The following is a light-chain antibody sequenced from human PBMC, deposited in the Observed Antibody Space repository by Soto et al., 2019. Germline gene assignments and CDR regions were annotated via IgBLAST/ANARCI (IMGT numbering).Light chain of an antibody. J-gene: IGLJ2*01. Sequence: QSVLTQPPSASGSPGQSVTISCTGTSSDVGGYKYVSWYQQHPGRAPKLMIYEVSTRPSGVPDRFSGSKSGNTASLTVSGLQAEDEADYYCSSYISSSTFVVFGGGTKLTVL. V-gene: IGLV2-8*01. CDR2: EVS. CDR3: SSYISSSTFVV. CDR1: SSDVGGYKY.